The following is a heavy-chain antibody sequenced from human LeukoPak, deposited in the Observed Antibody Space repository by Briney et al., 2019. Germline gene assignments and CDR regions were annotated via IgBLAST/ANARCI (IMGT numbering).Heavy chain of an antibody. J-gene: IGHJ3*01. CDR3: ARDLQTGLAFDA. V-gene: IGHV3-21*06. Sequence: GGSLRLSCAASGFGFSSGTMDWVRQAPGKALEWVSSLSGSGRLVWYAASVKGRFTISRDNAANSLFLQMNSLRVEDTAVYYCARDLQTGLAFDAWGQGTVVAVSS. D-gene: IGHD7-27*01. CDR1: GFGFSSGT. CDR2: LSGSGRLV.